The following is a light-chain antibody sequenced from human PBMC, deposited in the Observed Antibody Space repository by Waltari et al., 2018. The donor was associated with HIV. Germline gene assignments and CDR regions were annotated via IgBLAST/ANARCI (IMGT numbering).Light chain of an antibody. J-gene: IGLJ2*01. CDR3: NSRDSSGDPYVV. CDR1: SLRSYY. Sequence: SSELTQDPAVSVALGQTVRITCQGDSLRSYYASWYQQKPGQAPVLVIYGKNNRPSGTPARFSGSSSGNTTSLTITWTQAEDEADYYCNSRDSSGDPYVVFGGGTKLTVL. V-gene: IGLV3-19*01. CDR2: GKN.